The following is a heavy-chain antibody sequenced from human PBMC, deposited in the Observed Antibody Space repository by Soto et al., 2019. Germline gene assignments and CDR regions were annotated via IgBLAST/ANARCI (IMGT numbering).Heavy chain of an antibody. V-gene: IGHV1-69*01. CDR3: ARVRIDSSSRFHYYYGMDV. D-gene: IGHD6-13*01. Sequence: QVQLVQSGAEVKKPGSSVKVSCKASGGTFSSYAISWVRQAPGQGLEWMGGIIPIFVTANYAQKFQGRVTITADESTRTAYMELSSLRSEDTAVYYWARVRIDSSSRFHYYYGMDVWGQGTTVTVSS. J-gene: IGHJ6*02. CDR2: IIPIFVTA. CDR1: GGTFSSYA.